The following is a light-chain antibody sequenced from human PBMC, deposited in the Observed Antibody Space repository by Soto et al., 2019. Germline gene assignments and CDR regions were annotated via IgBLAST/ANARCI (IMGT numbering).Light chain of an antibody. J-gene: IGKJ1*01. CDR3: QQYNSYPWT. V-gene: IGKV1-5*03. CDR2: KAS. Sequence: DIQITQXPXTLAASVGYRXTITCRASQSISSWLAWYQQKPGKAPKLLIYKASSLESGVPSRFSGSGSGTEFTLTISSLQPDDFATYYCQQYNSYPWTFGQGTKVDIK. CDR1: QSISSW.